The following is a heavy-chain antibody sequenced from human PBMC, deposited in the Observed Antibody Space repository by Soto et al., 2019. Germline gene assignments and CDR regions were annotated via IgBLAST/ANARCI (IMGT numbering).Heavy chain of an antibody. V-gene: IGHV1-2*02. Sequence: QLHLVQSGAVVKKPGASVTVSCSASGYPVTAYYMHWVRQAPGRGLEWMGGINPATGAAKYTQTFQGRITMPRATSTSTVFMELSGLKSEAPAVFYCARGGGVGVAGSAAFDMWGQGTLVTVSS. CDR3: ARGGGVGVAGSAAFDM. J-gene: IGHJ3*02. CDR2: INPATGAA. CDR1: GYPVTAYY. D-gene: IGHD3-3*01.